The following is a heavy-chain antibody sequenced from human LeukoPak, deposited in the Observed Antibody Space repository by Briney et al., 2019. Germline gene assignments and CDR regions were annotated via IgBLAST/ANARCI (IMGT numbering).Heavy chain of an antibody. CDR2: ISSSGSTI. CDR1: GFTFSSYE. Sequence: GGSLRLSCAASGFTFSSYEMNWVRQAPGKGLEWVSYISSSGSTIYYADSVKGRFTISRDNAKNSLYLQMNSLRAEDTAVYYCARDQGSYYYYYVDVWGKGTTVTVSS. J-gene: IGHJ6*03. V-gene: IGHV3-48*03. CDR3: ARDQGSYYYYYVDV.